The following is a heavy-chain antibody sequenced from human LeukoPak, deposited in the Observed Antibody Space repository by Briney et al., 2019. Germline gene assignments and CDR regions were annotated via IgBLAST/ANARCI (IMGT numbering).Heavy chain of an antibody. V-gene: IGHV3-21*01. CDR2: VSSSSSYI. CDR1: GFTFSSYS. D-gene: IGHD5-18*01. Sequence: GGSLTLSCAASGFTFSSYSMNWVRQAPGKGLEWVSSVSSSSSYIYYTDSVKGRFTISRDNAKNSLYLQMSSLRAEDTAVYYCGRVCAGNSYGYGHLDYWGQGTLVTVSS. J-gene: IGHJ4*02. CDR3: GRVCAGNSYGYGHLDY.